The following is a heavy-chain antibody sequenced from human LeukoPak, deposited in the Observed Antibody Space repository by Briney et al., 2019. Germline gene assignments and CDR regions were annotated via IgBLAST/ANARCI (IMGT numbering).Heavy chain of an antibody. J-gene: IGHJ4*02. Sequence: GGSLRLSCAASGFTFSSYAMHWVRQAPGKGLEWVANIKQDGSEKYYVDSVKGRFTISRDNAKNSLYLQMNSLRAEDTAVYYCARESVVGATLDYWGQGTLVTVSS. CDR2: IKQDGSEK. D-gene: IGHD1-26*01. CDR1: GFTFSSYA. V-gene: IGHV3-7*03. CDR3: ARESVVGATLDY.